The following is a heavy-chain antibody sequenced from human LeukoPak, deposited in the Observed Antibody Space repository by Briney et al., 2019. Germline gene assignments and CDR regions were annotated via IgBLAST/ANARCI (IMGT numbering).Heavy chain of an antibody. J-gene: IGHJ3*02. CDR3: ARGLGSSTSRHTFDI. D-gene: IGHD2-2*01. Sequence: ASVKVSCKASGYTFTSYDINWVRQATGQGLEWMGWMNPNSGNTGYAQKFQGRVTMTRNTSISTAYMELSSLSAEDTAINYCARGLGSSTSRHTFDIWGQGTMVTVSS. CDR2: MNPNSGNT. V-gene: IGHV1-8*01. CDR1: GYTFTSYD.